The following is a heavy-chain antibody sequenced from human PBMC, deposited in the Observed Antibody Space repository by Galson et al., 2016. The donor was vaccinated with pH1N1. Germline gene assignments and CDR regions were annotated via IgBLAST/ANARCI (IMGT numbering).Heavy chain of an antibody. CDR1: GFTFSSYW. D-gene: IGHD2-21*01. V-gene: IGHV3-7*01. Sequence: SLRLSCAASGFTFSSYWMSWVRQAPGKGLEWVANIYQDGTEKSYVDSVKGRFTVSRDNAKSSLYLQMDSLRAEDTAIYYCARAIAQGDSYWGQGTLVTVSS. J-gene: IGHJ4*02. CDR3: ARAIAQGDSY. CDR2: IYQDGTEK.